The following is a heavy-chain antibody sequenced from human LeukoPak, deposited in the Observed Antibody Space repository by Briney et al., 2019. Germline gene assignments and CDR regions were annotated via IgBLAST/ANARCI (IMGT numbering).Heavy chain of an antibody. V-gene: IGHV1-18*01. D-gene: IGHD3-22*01. J-gene: IGHJ4*02. Sequence: AAVKVSCKASGYTFTSYGISWVRQAPGQGLEWMGWISAYNGNANYAQKLQGRVTMTTDTSTSTAYMELRSLRSDDTAVYYCARDLPITMIVVVSPEYFDYWGQGTLVTVSS. CDR3: ARDLPITMIVVVSPEYFDY. CDR2: ISAYNGNA. CDR1: GYTFTSYG.